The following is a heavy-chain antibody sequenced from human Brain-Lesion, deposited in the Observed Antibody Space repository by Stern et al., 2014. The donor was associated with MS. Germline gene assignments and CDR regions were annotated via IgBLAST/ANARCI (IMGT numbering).Heavy chain of an antibody. CDR2: IKEDGSDK. D-gene: IGHD3-22*01. J-gene: IGHJ3*01. CDR1: GFTFNNFW. CDR3: ARDYGTTNYYMSAFDL. V-gene: IGHV3-7*01. Sequence: EVQLVEYGGGLAQPGGSLRLSCAASGFTFNNFWMTWVRQAPGKGLEWVATIKEDGSDKKYLNSVKGRFTISRDNAKKSLYLQMNSLRAEDTAVYYCARDYGTTNYYMSAFDLWGQGTMVSVSS.